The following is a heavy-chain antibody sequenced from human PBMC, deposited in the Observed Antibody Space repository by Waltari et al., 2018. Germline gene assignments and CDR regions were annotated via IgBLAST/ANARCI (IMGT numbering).Heavy chain of an antibody. CDR1: GFSISSGYY. D-gene: IGHD6-13*01. Sequence: QVQLQESGPGLVKPSETLSLTCAVSGFSISSGYYWVWIRPPPGRGLGWIGSIYHSGCTYYNPSLKSRATISVDTSKNQFSLKLSSVTAADTAVYYCAREGRSIAPAGTRRKDFTFDYWGQGTLVTVSS. V-gene: IGHV4-38-2*02. CDR2: IYHSGCT. J-gene: IGHJ4*02. CDR3: AREGRSIAPAGTRRKDFTFDY.